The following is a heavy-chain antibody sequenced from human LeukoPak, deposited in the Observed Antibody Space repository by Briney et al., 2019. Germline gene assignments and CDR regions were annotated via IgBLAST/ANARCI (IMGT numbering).Heavy chain of an antibody. V-gene: IGHV3-20*04. D-gene: IGHD4/OR15-4a*01. CDR2: INFNGGST. J-gene: IGHJ5*02. Sequence: GGSVRLSCAVSGLTFDVYDMSWVRHAPGKGLEWVCGINFNGGSTGYADSVRDRFTISRDNAKHCLYLKMHSLRAEDTALYFCARDYSSNLTPDYPFYPWGQGTLVTVSS. CDR1: GLTFDVYD. CDR3: ARDYSSNLTPDYPFYP.